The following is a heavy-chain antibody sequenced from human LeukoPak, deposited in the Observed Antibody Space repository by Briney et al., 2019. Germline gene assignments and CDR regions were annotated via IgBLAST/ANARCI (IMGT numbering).Heavy chain of an antibody. D-gene: IGHD3-22*01. CDR1: GYTFTGYY. V-gene: IGHV1-2*02. Sequence: GASVKVSCKASGYTFTGYYMHWVRQAPGQGLEWMGWINPNSGGTNYAQKFQGRVTMTRDMSISTAYMELSRLRSDDTAVYYCALHYDSSGYLLDYWGQGTLVTVSS. J-gene: IGHJ4*02. CDR2: INPNSGGT. CDR3: ALHYDSSGYLLDY.